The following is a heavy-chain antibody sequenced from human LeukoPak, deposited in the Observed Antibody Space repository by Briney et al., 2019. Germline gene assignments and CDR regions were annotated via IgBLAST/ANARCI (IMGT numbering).Heavy chain of an antibody. J-gene: IGHJ4*02. Sequence: DSVKVSCKASGYTFTGYYMHWVRQTPGQGLEWMGWINPNSGGTNYAQKFQGRVTMTRDTSISTAYMELSRLRSDDTAVYYCARGKYGSGSSRQSYWGQGTLVTVSS. D-gene: IGHD3-10*01. CDR3: ARGKYGSGSSRQSY. CDR1: GYTFTGYY. CDR2: INPNSGGT. V-gene: IGHV1-2*02.